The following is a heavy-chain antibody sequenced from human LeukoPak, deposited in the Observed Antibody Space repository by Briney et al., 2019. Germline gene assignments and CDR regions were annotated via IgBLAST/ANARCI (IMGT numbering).Heavy chain of an antibody. V-gene: IGHV1-2*02. CDR3: ARGPYCGGDCPTFDY. CDR2: INPNSGGT. J-gene: IGHJ4*02. D-gene: IGHD2-21*02. Sequence: GAAVKVSCKASGYTLINYYIHWVRQAPGQGLEWMGWINPNSGGTNYAQKFQGRVTMTRDTSISTAYMELSRLRSDDTAVYYCARGPYCGGDCPTFDYWGQGTLVTVSS. CDR1: GYTLINYY.